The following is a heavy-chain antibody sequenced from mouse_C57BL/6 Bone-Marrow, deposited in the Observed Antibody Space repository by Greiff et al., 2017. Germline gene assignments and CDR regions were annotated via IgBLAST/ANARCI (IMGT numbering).Heavy chain of an antibody. Sequence: VQLVESGGGLVQPGGSLSLSCAASGFTFTDYYMSWVRQPPGKALEWLGFIRNKANGYTTEYSASVKGRFTISRDNSQSILYLQMNALRAEDSATYYCARYRGWLLPFDYWGQGTTLTVSS. J-gene: IGHJ2*01. D-gene: IGHD2-3*01. CDR1: GFTFTDYY. CDR3: ARYRGWLLPFDY. V-gene: IGHV7-3*01. CDR2: IRNKANGYTT.